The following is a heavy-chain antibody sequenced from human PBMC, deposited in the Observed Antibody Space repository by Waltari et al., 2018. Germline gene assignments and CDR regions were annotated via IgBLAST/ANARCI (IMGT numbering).Heavy chain of an antibody. Sequence: QVQLQESGPGLVKPSETLSLTCTVSGGSISSYYWSWIRQPAGKGLEWIGSIYYSGSTYYNPSLKSRVTISVDTSKNQFSLKLSSVTAADTAVYYCARSPVTSFDYWGQGTLVTVSS. J-gene: IGHJ4*02. CDR1: GGSISSYY. V-gene: IGHV4-4*07. D-gene: IGHD4-4*01. CDR2: IYYSGST. CDR3: ARSPVTSFDY.